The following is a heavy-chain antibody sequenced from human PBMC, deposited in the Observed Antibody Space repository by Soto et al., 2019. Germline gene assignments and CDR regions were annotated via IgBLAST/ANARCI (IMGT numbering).Heavy chain of an antibody. Sequence: GGSLRLSCAASGFTFSSYGMHWVRQAPGKGLDWVAVISYDGSNIYYADSVKGRFTISRDNSKNTLYLQMNSLRAEDTAVYYCAKGGPQSAVSIYYYYGLGVWGQGTTVTVSS. V-gene: IGHV3-30*18. J-gene: IGHJ6*02. CDR3: AKGGPQSAVSIYYYYGLGV. D-gene: IGHD6-19*01. CDR2: ISYDGSNI. CDR1: GFTFSSYG.